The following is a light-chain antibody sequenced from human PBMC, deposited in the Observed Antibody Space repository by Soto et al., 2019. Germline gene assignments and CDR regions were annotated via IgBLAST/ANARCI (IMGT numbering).Light chain of an antibody. CDR2: AAS. V-gene: IGKV1-9*01. CDR3: QRLDSYST. Sequence: DIQLTQSPSFLSASVGDRVTITCRASQGINSYLAWYQQKPGKAPKLLIYAASTLQSGVPSRFSGSGYGTEFTLTISSLQPEDFATYYCQRLDSYSTFGQGTRLEIK. J-gene: IGKJ5*01. CDR1: QGINSY.